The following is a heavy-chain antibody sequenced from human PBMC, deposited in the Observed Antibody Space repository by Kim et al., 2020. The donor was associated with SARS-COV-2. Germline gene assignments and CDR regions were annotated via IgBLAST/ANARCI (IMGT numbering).Heavy chain of an antibody. CDR2: IRSKAYGGTT. V-gene: IGHV3-49*03. J-gene: IGHJ6*02. Sequence: GGSLRLSCTASGFTFGDYAMSWFRQAPGKGLEWVGFIRSKAYGGTTEYAASVKGRFTISRDDSKSIAYLQMNSLKTEDTAVYYCTGFYSAYYYGMDVWGQGTTVTVSS. CDR3: TGFYSAYYYGMDV. D-gene: IGHD1-26*01. CDR1: GFTFGDYA.